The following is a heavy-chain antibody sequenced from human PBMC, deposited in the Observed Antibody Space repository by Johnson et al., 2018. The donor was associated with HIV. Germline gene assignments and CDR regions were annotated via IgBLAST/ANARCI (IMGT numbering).Heavy chain of an antibody. J-gene: IGHJ3*02. CDR1: GFTFDDYA. Sequence: VQLVESGGGVVRPGGSLRLSCAASGFTFDDYAMTWVRQAPGKGLEWVSSMSVSGGSTYYADSVKGQFTISRDNSKNTLYLQMSSLRAEDTAIYYCAKGRYSSSWYLAGAFDIWGQGTMVTVSS. V-gene: IGHV3-23*04. CDR2: MSVSGGST. CDR3: AKGRYSSSWYLAGAFDI. D-gene: IGHD6-13*01.